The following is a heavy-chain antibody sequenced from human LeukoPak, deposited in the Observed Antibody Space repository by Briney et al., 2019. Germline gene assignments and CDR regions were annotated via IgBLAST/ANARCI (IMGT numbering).Heavy chain of an antibody. V-gene: IGHV3-9*01. J-gene: IGHJ4*02. CDR2: ISWNSGSI. D-gene: IGHD5-18*01. CDR1: GFTFDDYA. CDR3: AKSRGGYSYGPDY. Sequence: GGSLRLSCAASGFTFDDYAMHWVRQAPGKGLEWVSGISWNSGSIGYADSVKGRFTISRDNAKNSLYLQMNSLRAEDTALYYCAKSRGGYSYGPDYWGQGTLVTVSS.